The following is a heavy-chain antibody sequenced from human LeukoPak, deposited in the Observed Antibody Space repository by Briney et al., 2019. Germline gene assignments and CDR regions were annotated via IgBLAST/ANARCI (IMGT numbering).Heavy chain of an antibody. CDR1: GYSISSGYY. CDR2: IYHSGST. Sequence: PSETLSLTCTVSGYSISSGYYWGWIRPPPGKGLEWIGSIYHSGSTYYNPSLKSRVTISVDTSKNQFSLKLSSVTAADTAVYYCARMTAISFYFDYWGQGTLVTVSS. CDR3: ARMTAISFYFDY. V-gene: IGHV4-38-2*02. D-gene: IGHD2-21*02. J-gene: IGHJ4*02.